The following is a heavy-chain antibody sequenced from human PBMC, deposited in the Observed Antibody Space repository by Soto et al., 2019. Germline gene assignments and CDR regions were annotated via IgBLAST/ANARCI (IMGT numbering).Heavy chain of an antibody. CDR3: ARTGYCSSTSCEPRQSVDY. Sequence: SETLSLTCTVSGGSISSGGYYWSWIRQHPGKGLEWIGYIYYSGSTYYNPSLKSRVTISVDTSKNQFSLKLSSVTAADTAVYYCARTGYCSSTSCEPRQSVDYWGQGTLVTVSS. CDR1: GGSISSGGYY. CDR2: IYYSGST. J-gene: IGHJ4*02. V-gene: IGHV4-31*03. D-gene: IGHD2-2*01.